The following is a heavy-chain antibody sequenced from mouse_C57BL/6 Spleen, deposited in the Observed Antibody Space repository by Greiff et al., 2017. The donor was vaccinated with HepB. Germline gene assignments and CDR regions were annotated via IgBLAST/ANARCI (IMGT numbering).Heavy chain of an antibody. Sequence: EVNVVESEGGLVQPGSSMKLSCTASGFTFSDYYMAWVRQVPEKGLEWVANINYDGSSTYYLDSLKSRFIISRDNAKNILYLQMSSLKSEDTATYYCARSTFYYYGSSYVGAMDYWGQGTSVTVSS. V-gene: IGHV5-16*01. J-gene: IGHJ4*01. CDR1: GFTFSDYY. CDR2: INYDGSST. CDR3: ARSTFYYYGSSYVGAMDY. D-gene: IGHD1-1*01.